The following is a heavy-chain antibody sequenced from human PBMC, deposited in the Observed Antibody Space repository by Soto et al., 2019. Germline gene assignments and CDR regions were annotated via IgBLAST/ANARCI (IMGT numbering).Heavy chain of an antibody. CDR2: LSGSGGST. V-gene: IGHV3-23*01. CDR3: ARDVNPSY. CDR1: GFTFSTYA. Sequence: GGSLRLSCAASGFTFSTYAMTWVRQAPGKGLEWVSTLSGSGGSTYYADSVKGRFTISRDNSKNTLYLQMNSLRVEDTAVYYCARDVNPSYCGHGTLVTVSS. J-gene: IGHJ4*01.